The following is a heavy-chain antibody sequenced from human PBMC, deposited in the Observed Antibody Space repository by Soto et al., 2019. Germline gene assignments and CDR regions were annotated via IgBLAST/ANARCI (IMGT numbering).Heavy chain of an antibody. Sequence: EVQLLESGGGLVQPGGSLRLSCAASGFTFGAYAMSWVRQAPGKGLEWVSGVNGGGESTYYADSVKGRFTISRDNSKDTLYLQMTSLRAEDTAVYYCAKAGYEGSGYVPWPNDYWGQGTLVPVSS. J-gene: IGHJ4*02. CDR3: AKAGYEGSGYVPWPNDY. D-gene: IGHD3-22*01. CDR1: GFTFGAYA. CDR2: VNGGGEST. V-gene: IGHV3-23*01.